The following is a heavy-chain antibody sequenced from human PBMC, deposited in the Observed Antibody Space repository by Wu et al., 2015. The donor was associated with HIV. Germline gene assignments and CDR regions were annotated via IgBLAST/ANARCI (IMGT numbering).Heavy chain of an antibody. CDR3: ARGNCGGDCSSFYYYGMDI. V-gene: IGHV1-8*01. CDR2: MNPNSGNT. CDR1: GYTFTIYD. Sequence: QVQLVQSGAEVKKPGASVKVSCQASGYTFTIYDINWVRQAPGQGLEWMGWMNPNSGNTGYAQKFQGRVTMTRNTSIGTAYMELSSLRSEDTAVYYCARGNCGGDCSSFYYYGMDIWGQGTTVTVSS. D-gene: IGHD2-21*02. J-gene: IGHJ6*02.